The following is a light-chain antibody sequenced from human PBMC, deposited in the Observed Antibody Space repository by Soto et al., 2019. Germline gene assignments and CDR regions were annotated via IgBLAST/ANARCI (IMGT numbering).Light chain of an antibody. CDR2: DAS. CDR3: QQYGSSPSIT. J-gene: IGKJ5*01. CDR1: QSVSSY. V-gene: IGKV3-11*01. Sequence: EIVLTQSPATLSLSPGERATLSCRASQSVSSYLAWYQQKPGQAPRLLIYDASNRATGIPARFSGSGSGTDFTLTISSLEPEDFAVYYCQQYGSSPSITFGQGRLLEVK.